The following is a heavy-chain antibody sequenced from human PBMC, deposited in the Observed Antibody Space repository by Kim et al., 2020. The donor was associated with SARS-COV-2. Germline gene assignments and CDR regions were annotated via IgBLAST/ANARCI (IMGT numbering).Heavy chain of an antibody. CDR3: ARGLVRGVLYGMDV. Sequence: NPSLKSRVNISVDTSKNQFSLKLSSVTAADTAVYYCARGLVRGVLYGMDVWGQGTTVTVSS. J-gene: IGHJ6*02. V-gene: IGHV4-34*01. D-gene: IGHD3-10*01.